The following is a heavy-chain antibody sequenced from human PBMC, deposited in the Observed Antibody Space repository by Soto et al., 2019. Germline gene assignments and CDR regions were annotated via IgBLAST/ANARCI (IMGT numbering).Heavy chain of an antibody. Sequence: SQTLSLTCAISGDSVSSNSAAWNWIRQSPSRGLEWLGRTYYRSKWYNDYAVSVKSRITINPDTSKNQFSLKLSSVTAADTAVYYCARGVGGFGELLRDYYYYGMDGWGQGNTVTFSS. V-gene: IGHV6-1*01. J-gene: IGHJ6*02. CDR3: ARGVGGFGELLRDYYYYGMDG. CDR1: GDSVSSNSAA. CDR2: TYYRSKWYN. D-gene: IGHD3-10*01.